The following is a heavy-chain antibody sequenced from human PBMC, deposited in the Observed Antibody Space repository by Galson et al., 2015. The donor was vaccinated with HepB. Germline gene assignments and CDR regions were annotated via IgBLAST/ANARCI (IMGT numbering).Heavy chain of an antibody. CDR2: ISYDGSNK. J-gene: IGHJ6*02. CDR3: ARGAHVDTAMDYYYYYGMDV. V-gene: IGHV3-30*04. D-gene: IGHD5-18*01. CDR1: GFTFSSYA. Sequence: SLRLSCAASGFTFSSYAMHWVRQAPGKGLEWVAVISYDGSNKYYADSVKGRFTISRDNSKNTLYLQMNSLRAEDTAVYYCARGAHVDTAMDYYYYYGMDVWGQGTTVTVSS.